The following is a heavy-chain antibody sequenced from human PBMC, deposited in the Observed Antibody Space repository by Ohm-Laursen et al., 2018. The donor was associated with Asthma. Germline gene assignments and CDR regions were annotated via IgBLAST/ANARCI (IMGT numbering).Heavy chain of an antibody. CDR2: ISGSGGST. CDR3: AKDVGSWYGYGFDY. J-gene: IGHJ4*02. V-gene: IGHV3-23*01. D-gene: IGHD6-13*01. CDR1: GFTFSSYA. Sequence: SLRLSCAASGFTFSSYAMSWVRQAPEKGLEWVSAISGSGGSTYYADSVKGRFTISRDNSKNTLYLQMNSLRAEDTAVYYCAKDVGSWYGYGFDYWGQGTLVTVSS.